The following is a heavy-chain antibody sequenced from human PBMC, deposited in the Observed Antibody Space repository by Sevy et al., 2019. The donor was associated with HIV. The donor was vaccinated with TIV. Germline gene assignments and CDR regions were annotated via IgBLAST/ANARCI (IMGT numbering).Heavy chain of an antibody. Sequence: SETLSLTCTVSGGSISSSSYYWGWIRQPPGKGLEWIGSIYYSWSTYYYPSLKSRVTISVDTSKNQFSLKLSSVTAADTAVYYCARHPPYYYGSGSYQVVDYYYGMDVWGQGTTVTVSS. V-gene: IGHV4-39*01. CDR1: GGSISSSSYY. CDR3: ARHPPYYYGSGSYQVVDYYYGMDV. D-gene: IGHD3-10*01. J-gene: IGHJ6*02. CDR2: IYYSWST.